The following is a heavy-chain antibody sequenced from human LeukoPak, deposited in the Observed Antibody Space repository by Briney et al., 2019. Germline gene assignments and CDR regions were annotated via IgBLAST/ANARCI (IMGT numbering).Heavy chain of an antibody. D-gene: IGHD5-18*01. V-gene: IGHV4-38-2*01. CDR2: IYHSGST. Sequence: SETLSLTCAVSGYSIGNGYYWGWIRQPPGKGLEWIGSIYHSGSTYYNPSLKSRVTISVDTSKNQFSLKLSSVTAADTAVYYCARMNFGDTAMVKVQGYFDYWGQGTLVTVSS. J-gene: IGHJ4*02. CDR3: ARMNFGDTAMVKVQGYFDY. CDR1: GYSIGNGYY.